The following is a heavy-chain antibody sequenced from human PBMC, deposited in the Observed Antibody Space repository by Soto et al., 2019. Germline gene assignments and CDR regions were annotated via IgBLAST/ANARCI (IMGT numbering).Heavy chain of an antibody. CDR3: ARDGIAAAGTSWFDA. D-gene: IGHD6-13*01. J-gene: IGHJ5*02. CDR2: INAGNGNT. V-gene: IGHV1-3*05. CDR1: GYTFTSHA. Sequence: QVQLVQSGAEEKKPGASVKVSCKASGYTFTSHAMHWVRQAPGQRREWMGWINAGNGNTKYSQKFQGRVTITTDTSASTAYMELSSLRSEDTAVYCCARDGIAAAGTSWFDAWGQGTLVTVSS.